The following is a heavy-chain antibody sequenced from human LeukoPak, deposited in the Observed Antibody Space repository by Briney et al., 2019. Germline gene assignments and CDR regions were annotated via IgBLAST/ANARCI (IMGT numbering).Heavy chain of an antibody. V-gene: IGHV3-15*01. D-gene: IGHD2-15*01. Sequence: PGGSLRLSCAASGFTFSNAWMSWVRQAPGRGLEWVGRIKRKGDDGTIDYAAPVKGRLSISRDDSKNTLYLQMNSLKSEDTAVYYCTAGTGSSDFDYWGQGTVVTVSS. CDR2: IKRKGDDGTI. CDR3: TAGTGSSDFDY. J-gene: IGHJ4*02. CDR1: GFTFSNAW.